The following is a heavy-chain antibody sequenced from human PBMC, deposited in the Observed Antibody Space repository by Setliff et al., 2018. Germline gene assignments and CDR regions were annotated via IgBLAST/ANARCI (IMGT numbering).Heavy chain of an antibody. D-gene: IGHD6-6*01. CDR1: GGSISDYY. CDR3: ARGRNIAARLLDS. V-gene: IGHV4-34*01. J-gene: IGHJ4*02. Sequence: PSETLSLTCTVSGGSISDYYWTWIRQPPGKGLEWIGEINHRGSTNYNPSLKSRVTISIDTSRDQFSLKLISMIAADTAVYYCARGRNIAARLLDSWGQGTLVTVSS. CDR2: INHRGST.